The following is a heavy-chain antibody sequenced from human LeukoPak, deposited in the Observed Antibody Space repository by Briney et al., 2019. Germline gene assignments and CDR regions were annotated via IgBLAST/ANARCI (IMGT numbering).Heavy chain of an antibody. CDR2: IYWNDDN. Sequence: ASGPTLVNPSQTLTLTCSFSVFSLSTSGMGLAWIRQPPGKALEWLALIYWNDDNLYSPSLKSRLTIAKDTSKNQVVLTMTNMDPVDTATYYCAHRRGYNWFDPWGQGTLVTVSS. CDR3: AHRRGYNWFDP. J-gene: IGHJ5*02. CDR1: VFSLSTSGMG. V-gene: IGHV2-5*01.